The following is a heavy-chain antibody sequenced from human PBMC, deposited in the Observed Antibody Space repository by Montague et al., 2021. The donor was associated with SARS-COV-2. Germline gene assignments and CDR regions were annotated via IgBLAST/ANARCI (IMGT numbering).Heavy chain of an antibody. J-gene: IGHJ4*02. CDR2: ISYAGST. CDR3: ARQLPSYCSTNKSYHYYFDV. D-gene: IGHD2-2*01. CDR1: GGSISSYDYY. Sequence: SETLSLTCTVSGGSISSYDYYWVWLRHSPGKGWEWIVSISYAGSTYYDPSLRSRVSFSMDTSKNPFSLSLNSVTAADTAVYFCARQLPSYCSTNKSYHYYFDVWGQGALVTVSS. V-gene: IGHV4-39*01.